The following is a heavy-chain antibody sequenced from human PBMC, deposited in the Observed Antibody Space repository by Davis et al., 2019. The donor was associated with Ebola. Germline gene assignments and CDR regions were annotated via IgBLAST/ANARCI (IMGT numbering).Heavy chain of an antibody. CDR3: ARAGGEWELPFSFDY. V-gene: IGHV3-30-3*01. D-gene: IGHD1-26*01. Sequence: GESLKISCAASGFTFSSYAMHWVRQAPGTGLEWVAVISYDGSNKYYADSVKGRFTISRDNSKNTLYLQMNSLRAEDTAVYYCARAGGEWELPFSFDYWGQGTLVTVSS. CDR1: GFTFSSYA. CDR2: ISYDGSNK. J-gene: IGHJ4*02.